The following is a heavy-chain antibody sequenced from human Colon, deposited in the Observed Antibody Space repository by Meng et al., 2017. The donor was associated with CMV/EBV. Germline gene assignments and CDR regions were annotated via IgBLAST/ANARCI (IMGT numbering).Heavy chain of an antibody. J-gene: IGHJ6*02. CDR2: VNHSGST. CDR1: GGSFSAYY. V-gene: IGHV4-34*01. CDR3: ATNTIFGVITVDV. Sequence: SETLSLTCTVSGGSFSAYYWNWIRHSPGKGLEWIGEVNHSGSTILNPSLRSRVTISVDTSKIQFSLSLRSVTAADTAVYYCATNTIFGVITVDVWGQGTPVTVSS. D-gene: IGHD3-22*01.